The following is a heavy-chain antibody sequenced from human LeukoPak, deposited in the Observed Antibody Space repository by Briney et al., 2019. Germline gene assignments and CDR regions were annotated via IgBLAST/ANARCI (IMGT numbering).Heavy chain of an antibody. J-gene: IGHJ4*02. CDR3: ARAGAAAGDY. D-gene: IGHD6-13*01. V-gene: IGHV1-2*02. CDR2: INPNSGGT. Sequence: ASVKVPCKVSGYTFTDYYMHWVRQAPGQGLEWMGWINPNSGGTNYAQKFQGRVTMTRDTPISTAYMELSRLRSDDTAVYYCARAGAAAGDYWGQGTLVTVSS. CDR1: GYTFTDYY.